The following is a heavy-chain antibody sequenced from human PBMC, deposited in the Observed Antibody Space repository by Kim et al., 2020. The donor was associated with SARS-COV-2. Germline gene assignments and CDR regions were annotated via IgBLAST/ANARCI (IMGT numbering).Heavy chain of an antibody. J-gene: IGHJ5*01. CDR1: GYMFTSYY. D-gene: IGHD6-6*01. CDR2: INPDSGGT. V-gene: IGHV1-2*06. Sequence: ASVKVSCKASGYMFTSYYIHWVRQAPGQGLEWMGQINPDSGGTDFPQKFQGRVTMNRDTSINTVSMEVTRLTSDDTAVYFCARQFNRPGPYSSSSVWFDSWGQGTQVAASS. CDR3: ARQFNRPGPYSSSSVWFDS.